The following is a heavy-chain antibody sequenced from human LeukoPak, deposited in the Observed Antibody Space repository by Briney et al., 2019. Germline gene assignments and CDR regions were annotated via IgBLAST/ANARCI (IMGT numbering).Heavy chain of an antibody. J-gene: IGHJ5*02. Sequence: ASVKVSCKASGYTFTGYYMRWVRQAPGQGLEWMGWINPNSGGTNYAQKFQGRVTMTRDTSISTAYMELSRLRSDDTAVYYCAREPGSGWYSWFDPWGQGTLVTVSS. D-gene: IGHD6-19*01. CDR1: GYTFTGYY. V-gene: IGHV1-2*02. CDR2: INPNSGGT. CDR3: AREPGSGWYSWFDP.